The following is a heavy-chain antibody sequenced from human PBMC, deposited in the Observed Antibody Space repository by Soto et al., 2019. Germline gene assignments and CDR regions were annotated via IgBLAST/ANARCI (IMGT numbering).Heavy chain of an antibody. CDR3: XYRDFGDYFFQF. Sequence: QITLKESGPTLVKPTQTLTLTCTFSGFSLTTQGVHVGWIRQPPGKALEWLALIYWDDNEVYSPSLKNRLTITKDTSKSQVVLTLATVDPVXXXXXXXXYRDFGDYFFQFWGQGILVNVSS. J-gene: IGHJ4*02. D-gene: IGHD4-17*01. CDR2: IYWDDNE. CDR1: GFSLTTQGVH. V-gene: IGHV2-5*02.